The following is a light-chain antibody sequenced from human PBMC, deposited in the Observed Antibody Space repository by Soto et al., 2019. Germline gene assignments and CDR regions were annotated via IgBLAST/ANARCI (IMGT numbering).Light chain of an antibody. CDR2: GNS. J-gene: IGLJ2*01. CDR1: SSNIGAGYD. CDR3: QSYDSRLSDVV. Sequence: QSVLTQPPSVSGAPGQRVTISCTGSSSNIGAGYDVHWYQQLPGTAPKLLIYGNSNRPSGVPDRLSGSKSGTSASLAITGLQDEDEADYYCQSYDSRLSDVVFGGGTKLTVL. V-gene: IGLV1-40*01.